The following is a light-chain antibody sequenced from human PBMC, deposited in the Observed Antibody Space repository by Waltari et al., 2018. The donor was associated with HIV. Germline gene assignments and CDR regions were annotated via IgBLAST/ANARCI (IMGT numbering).Light chain of an antibody. Sequence: QSVLTQPPSASGTPGQRVTISCSGSSSNIGTANVYWYQQLPGTAPKLLIYKNYQRPSGVPDRFAGSKSGTSASLAISGLRSEDEADYYCVGWDASLSAYVFGTGTKVTIL. CDR2: KNY. CDR1: SSNIGTAN. J-gene: IGLJ1*01. CDR3: VGWDASLSAYV. V-gene: IGLV1-47*01.